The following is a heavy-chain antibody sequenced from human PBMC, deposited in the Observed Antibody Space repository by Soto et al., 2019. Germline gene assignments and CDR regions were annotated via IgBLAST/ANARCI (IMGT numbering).Heavy chain of an antibody. J-gene: IGHJ4*02. CDR3: ARDLVSGSDFWRAYNGGYFDY. CDR2: ISPYNGNT. Sequence: QVQLVQSGAEVKRPGASVKVSCKASGYTFRNYGITWVRQAPGQGLEWMAWISPYNGNTNYAQDLQGRVTMTTDTSTSPDYMELRSLTSEDTAMYYCARDLVSGSDFWRAYNGGYFDYWGQGTLVTVSS. V-gene: IGHV1-18*01. CDR1: GYTFRNYG. D-gene: IGHD3-3*01.